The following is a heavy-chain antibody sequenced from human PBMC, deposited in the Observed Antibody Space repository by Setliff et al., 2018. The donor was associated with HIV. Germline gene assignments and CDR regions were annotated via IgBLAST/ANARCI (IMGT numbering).Heavy chain of an antibody. Sequence: SETLSLTCTVSGGSISSYYWSWIRQPPGKGLERIGYIYYSGSANYNPSLKSRVTISVDTSKNQFSLKLSPVTAADTAVYYCASLLGYCSGGSCYSGWFDPWGQGTLVTVSS. CDR2: IYYSGSA. CDR1: GGSISSYY. J-gene: IGHJ5*02. V-gene: IGHV4-59*01. D-gene: IGHD2-15*01. CDR3: ASLLGYCSGGSCYSGWFDP.